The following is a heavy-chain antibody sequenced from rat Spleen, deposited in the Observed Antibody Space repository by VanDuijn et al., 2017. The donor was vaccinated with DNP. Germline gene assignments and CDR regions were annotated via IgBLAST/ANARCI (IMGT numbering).Heavy chain of an antibody. V-gene: IGHV3-1*01. J-gene: IGHJ4*01. CDR3: ARFGSYYYVMDA. D-gene: IGHD1-12*02. CDR2: INYSGST. CDR1: GHSISSNY. Sequence: EVQLQASGPGLVKPSQSLSLTCSVTGHSISSNYWGWIRKFPGNKMEWMGYINYSGSTGYNPSLKSRISITRDTSKNQFFLQLNSVTTEDTATYYCARFGSYYYVMDAWGQGASVTVSS.